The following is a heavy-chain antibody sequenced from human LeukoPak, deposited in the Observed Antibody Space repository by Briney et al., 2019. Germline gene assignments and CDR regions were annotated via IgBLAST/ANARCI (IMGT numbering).Heavy chain of an antibody. D-gene: IGHD3-10*01. V-gene: IGHV4-34*01. CDR2: INHSGST. J-gene: IGHJ3*02. CDR1: GGSFSGYY. CDR3: ARGGLVRGTINSLIAFDI. Sequence: SETLSLTCAVYGGSFSGYYWSWIRQPPGKGLEWIGEINHSGSTNYNPSLKSRVTISVDTSKNQFSLKLSSVTPDDTAVYYCARGGLVRGTINSLIAFDIWGQGTMITVSS.